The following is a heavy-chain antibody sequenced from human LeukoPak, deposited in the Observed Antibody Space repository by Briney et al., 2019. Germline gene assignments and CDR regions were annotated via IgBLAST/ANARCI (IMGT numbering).Heavy chain of an antibody. V-gene: IGHV1-69*04. Sequence: SVKVSCKASGGTFSSYAISWVRQAPGQGLEWMGRIIPILGIANYAQKFQGRVTITADKSTSTAYMELSNLRSEDTAVYYCARDRVAVAGPFDYWGQGTLVAVSS. CDR1: GGTFSSYA. D-gene: IGHD6-19*01. CDR3: ARDRVAVAGPFDY. J-gene: IGHJ4*02. CDR2: IIPILGIA.